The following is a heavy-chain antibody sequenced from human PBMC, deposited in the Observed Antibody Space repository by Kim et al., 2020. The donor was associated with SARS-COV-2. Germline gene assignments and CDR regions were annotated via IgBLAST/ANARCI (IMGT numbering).Heavy chain of an antibody. V-gene: IGHV3-23*01. CDR2: ISGSGGST. CDR1: GFTFSSYA. Sequence: GGSLRLSCAASGFTFSSYAMSWVRQAPGKGLEWVSAISGSGGSTYYADSVKGRFTISRDNSKNTLYLQMNSLRAEDTAVYYCAKDLSEGDFWSGYYSYYYYYGMDVWGQGTTVTVSS. D-gene: IGHD3-3*01. J-gene: IGHJ6*02. CDR3: AKDLSEGDFWSGYYSYYYYYGMDV.